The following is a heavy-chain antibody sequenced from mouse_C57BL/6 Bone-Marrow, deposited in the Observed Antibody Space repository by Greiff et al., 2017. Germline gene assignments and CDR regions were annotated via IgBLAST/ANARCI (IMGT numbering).Heavy chain of an antibody. Sequence: VQLQQPGAELVKPGASVKLSCKASGYTFTSYWMHWVKQRPGQGLEWIGMIHPNSGSTNYNEKFKSKATLTVDKSSSTAYMQLSSLTSEDSAVYYCARKTTVAPYWYFDVWGTGTTVTVSS. CDR3: ARKTTVAPYWYFDV. J-gene: IGHJ1*03. CDR2: IHPNSGST. CDR1: GYTFTSYW. V-gene: IGHV1-64*01. D-gene: IGHD1-1*01.